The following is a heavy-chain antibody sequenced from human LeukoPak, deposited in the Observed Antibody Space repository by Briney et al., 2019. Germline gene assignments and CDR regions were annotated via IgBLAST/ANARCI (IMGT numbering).Heavy chain of an antibody. J-gene: IGHJ4*02. Sequence: GRSLRLSCAASGFTFSSYGMHWVRQAPGKGLEWVAVIWYDGSNKYYADSVKGRFTISRDNAKNSLYLQMISLRAEDTAVYYCARTGDSHYWGQGTLVTVSS. V-gene: IGHV3-33*01. CDR2: IWYDGSNK. CDR1: GFTFSSYG. D-gene: IGHD7-27*01. CDR3: ARTGDSHY.